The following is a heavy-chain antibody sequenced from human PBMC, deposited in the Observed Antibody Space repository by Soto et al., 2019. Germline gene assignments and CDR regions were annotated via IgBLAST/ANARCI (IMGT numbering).Heavy chain of an antibody. V-gene: IGHV3-23*01. CDR3: AKDLSDIPTYGVDV. D-gene: IGHD1-1*01. CDR2: ISSSGGKI. CDR1: GFTFNNYA. Sequence: EVQLLESGGGLVQPGGSLRLSCAASGFTFNNYAMSWVRQAPGEGLGWVSGISSSGGKIYYADSVKGRFTISRDSSKSTLYLQMNSLRAEDTAVYHCAKDLSDIPTYGVDVWGQGTTVTVSS. J-gene: IGHJ6*02.